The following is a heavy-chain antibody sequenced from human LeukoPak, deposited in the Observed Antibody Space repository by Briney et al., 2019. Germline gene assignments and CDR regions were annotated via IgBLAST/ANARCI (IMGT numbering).Heavy chain of an antibody. V-gene: IGHV1-24*01. CDR3: ARDRFYYDSSGYLD. J-gene: IGHJ4*02. CDR2: FDPEDGET. CDR1: GYTLTELS. Sequence: VASVKVSCKVFGYTLTELSMHWVRQAPGKGLEWMGGFDPEDGETIYAQKFQGRVTMTEDTSTNTAYMELSSLRSEDTAVYYCARDRFYYDSSGYLDWGQGTLVTVSS. D-gene: IGHD3-22*01.